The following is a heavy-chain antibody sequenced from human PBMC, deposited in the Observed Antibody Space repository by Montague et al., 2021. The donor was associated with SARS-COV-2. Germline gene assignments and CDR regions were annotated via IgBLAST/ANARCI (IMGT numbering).Heavy chain of an antibody. CDR1: GFSLSTSGMC. D-gene: IGHD3-9*01. CDR2: XDWDDDK. CDR3: ARSHYDILTGYYTVFDY. Sequence: PPLVKPTQTLTLTCTFSGFSLSTSGMCVSWIRQPPGKALEWLALXDWDDDKYYSTSLKTRLTISKDASKNQVVLTMTNMDPVDTATYYCARSHYDILTGYYTVFDYWGQGTLVTVSS. J-gene: IGHJ4*02. V-gene: IGHV2-70*01.